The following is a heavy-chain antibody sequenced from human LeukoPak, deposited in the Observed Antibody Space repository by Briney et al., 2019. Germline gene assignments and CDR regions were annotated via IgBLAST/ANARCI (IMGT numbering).Heavy chain of an antibody. Sequence: GGSLRLSCAASGFTFSSYGMHWVRQAPGKGLEWVAVISYDGSNKYYADSVKGRFTISRDNSKNTLYLQMNSLRAEDTAVYYCAKDLAQWELTVLNNFDYWGQGTLVTVSS. CDR1: GFTFSSYG. CDR3: AKDLAQWELTVLNNFDY. D-gene: IGHD1-26*01. V-gene: IGHV3-30*18. J-gene: IGHJ4*02. CDR2: ISYDGSNK.